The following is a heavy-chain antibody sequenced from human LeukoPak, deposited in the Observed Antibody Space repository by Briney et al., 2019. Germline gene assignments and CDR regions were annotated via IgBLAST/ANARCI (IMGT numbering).Heavy chain of an antibody. CDR1: GYTFRTYR. CDR2: IKQDGSEK. J-gene: IGHJ4*02. V-gene: IGHV3-7*01. CDR3: ARVRYCSSTTCSDGAWDY. D-gene: IGHD2-2*01. Sequence: GGSLRLSCVASGYTFRTYRISRVRQAPGKGLEWVATIKQDGSEKYYADSVKGRFTISKDKAKNSLNMQMNSLRAEDTAVYYCARVRYCSSTTCSDGAWDYWGQVTLVTVSS.